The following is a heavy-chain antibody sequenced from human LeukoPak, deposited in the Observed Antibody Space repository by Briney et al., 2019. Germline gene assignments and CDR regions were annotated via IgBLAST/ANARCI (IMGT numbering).Heavy chain of an antibody. J-gene: IGHJ4*02. V-gene: IGHV1-18*01. CDR3: ARDGGPRPEYDYVWGSLGY. Sequence: ASVKVSCKASGYTFTSYGISWVRQAPGQGLEWMGWISAYNGNTNYAQKLQGRVTMTTDTSTSTAYIELRSLRSDDTAVYYCARDGGPRPEYDYVWGSLGYWGQGTLVAVSS. D-gene: IGHD3-16*01. CDR2: ISAYNGNT. CDR1: GYTFTSYG.